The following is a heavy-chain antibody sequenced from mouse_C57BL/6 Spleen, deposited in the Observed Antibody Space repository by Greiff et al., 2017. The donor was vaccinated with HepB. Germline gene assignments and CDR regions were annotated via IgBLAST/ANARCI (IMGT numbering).Heavy chain of an antibody. CDR3: ARRTTVVPYYFDY. CDR2: IDPANGNT. V-gene: IGHV14-3*01. D-gene: IGHD1-1*01. J-gene: IGHJ2*01. CDR1: GFNIKNTY. Sequence: VQLKQSVAELVRPGASVKLSCTASGFNIKNTYMHWVKQRPEQGLEWIGRIDPANGNTKYASKFQGKATITADTSSNTAYLQLSSLTSEDTAIYYCARRTTVVPYYFDYWGQGTTLTVSS.